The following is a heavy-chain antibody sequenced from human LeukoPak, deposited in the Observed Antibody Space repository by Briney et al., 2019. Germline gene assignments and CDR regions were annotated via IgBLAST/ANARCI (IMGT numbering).Heavy chain of an antibody. CDR1: GASVSSYY. Sequence: SETLSLTCTVSGASVSSYYWSWLRQPPGKGLEWIGYSHYSGSTSYNPSLKSRVTISVDTSKNQFSLKLTSVTTADTAVYYCARWYCSSDTCYHLDVRGKGTTVTVSS. CDR3: ARWYCSSDTCYHLDV. J-gene: IGHJ6*03. V-gene: IGHV4-59*02. CDR2: SHYSGST. D-gene: IGHD2-2*01.